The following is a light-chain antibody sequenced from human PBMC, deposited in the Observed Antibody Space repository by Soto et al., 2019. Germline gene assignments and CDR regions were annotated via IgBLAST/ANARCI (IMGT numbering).Light chain of an antibody. Sequence: QSALTQPASVSGSPGQSITISCTGTSRDVGGYNHVSWYQQYPGKAPKLMIYGVTNRPSGVSNRFSGSKTGNTASLTISGLQAEDEAYYYCRSHRGGDSHVFGTGTKLTVL. V-gene: IGLV2-14*01. CDR3: RSHRGGDSHV. CDR2: GVT. J-gene: IGLJ1*01. CDR1: SRDVGGYNH.